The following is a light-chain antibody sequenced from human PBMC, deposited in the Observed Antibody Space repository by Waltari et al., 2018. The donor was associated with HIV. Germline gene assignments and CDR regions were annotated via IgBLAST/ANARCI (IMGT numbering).Light chain of an antibody. CDR1: TSNIGGGWD. Sequence: QSVLTQPPSVSGAPGQGVPISCTGTTSNIGGGWDVHWYQQLPGAAPKLLISANPNRPSGCPARFSGSKSGASASRSITGLRAEDEAHYYCQSYDSSLSGYVFGTGTKVTVL. CDR3: QSYDSSLSGYV. CDR2: ANP. V-gene: IGLV1-40*01. J-gene: IGLJ1*01.